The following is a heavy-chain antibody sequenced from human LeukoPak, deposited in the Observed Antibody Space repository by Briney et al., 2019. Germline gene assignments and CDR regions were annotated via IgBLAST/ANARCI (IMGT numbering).Heavy chain of an antibody. CDR3: ASDDYGPGW. CDR1: GFTFSSYA. V-gene: IGHV3-33*08. Sequence: GGSLRLSCAASGFTFSSYAMSWVRQAPGKGLEWVAAIWYDGSKIYYTDSVKGRFTISRDNSKKTLYLQMNSLRVEDTAVYYCASDDYGPGWWGQGTLVTVSS. J-gene: IGHJ4*02. D-gene: IGHD4-17*01. CDR2: IWYDGSKI.